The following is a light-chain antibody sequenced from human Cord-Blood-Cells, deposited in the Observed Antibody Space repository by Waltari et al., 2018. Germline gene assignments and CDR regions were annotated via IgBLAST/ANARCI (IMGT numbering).Light chain of an antibody. CDR2: DVS. V-gene: IGLV2-14*01. CDR3: SSYTSSSTVV. Sequence: QSALTQPASVSGSPGQSITLSCTGTSSDVGGYNYVSWYQQPPGKAPQRMIYDVSNRPSGASNRFSGSKSGNTASLTISGLQAEDEADYYCSSYTSSSTVVFGGGTKLTVL. J-gene: IGLJ2*01. CDR1: SSDVGGYNY.